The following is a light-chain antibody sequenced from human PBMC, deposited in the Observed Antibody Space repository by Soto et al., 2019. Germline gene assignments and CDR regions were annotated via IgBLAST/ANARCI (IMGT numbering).Light chain of an antibody. CDR1: QSVGTK. V-gene: IGKV3-15*01. Sequence: SVMKQSPATLSVYPGERANLSCRASQSVGTKLAWYQQTPGQAPRLLIYGASNRATGVPARISGSVSGTEFTLTIASLQSEDFAVYYCQQYDNWPLTFGGGTKVDI. CDR3: QQYDNWPLT. CDR2: GAS. J-gene: IGKJ4*01.